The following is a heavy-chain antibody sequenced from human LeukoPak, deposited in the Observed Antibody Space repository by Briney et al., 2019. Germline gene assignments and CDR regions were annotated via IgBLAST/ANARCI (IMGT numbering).Heavy chain of an antibody. Sequence: ASVKVSCKASGYTFTSYGISWVRQAPGQGLEWMGWISAYNGNTNYAQKLQGRVTMTTDTSTSTAYMELSSLRSEDTAVYYCASEPKQKYSGSSTLDYWGQGTLVTVSS. V-gene: IGHV1-18*01. J-gene: IGHJ4*02. CDR1: GYTFTSYG. D-gene: IGHD1-26*01. CDR3: ASEPKQKYSGSSTLDY. CDR2: ISAYNGNT.